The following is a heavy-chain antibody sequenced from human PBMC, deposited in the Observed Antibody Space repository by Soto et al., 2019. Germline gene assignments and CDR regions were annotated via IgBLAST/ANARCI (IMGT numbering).Heavy chain of an antibody. CDR3: ARDVSRDTPLAGLYKWFDP. CDR1: GFIFSNYE. J-gene: IGHJ5*02. Sequence: DVQLVESGGGLVQPGGSLSLSCTASGFIFSNYEMNWVRQAPGKGLEWVAYISVSGRTIYYADSVKGRFTISRDNTKKSLFLQKDSLRAEDTAVYHCARDVSRDTPLAGLYKWFDPCGQGTQVTVSS. V-gene: IGHV3-48*03. D-gene: IGHD5-18*01. CDR2: ISVSGRTI.